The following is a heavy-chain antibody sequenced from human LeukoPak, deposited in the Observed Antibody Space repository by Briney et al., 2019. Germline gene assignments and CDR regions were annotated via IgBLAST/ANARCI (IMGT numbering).Heavy chain of an antibody. CDR1: GYTFTSYG. CDR3: ARDREGSGSSRGNWFDP. J-gene: IGHJ5*02. D-gene: IGHD3-10*01. Sequence: ASVKVSCKASGYTFTSYGISWVRQAPGQGLEWTGRIIPIFGTANYAQKFQGRVTITTDESTSTAYMELSSLRSEDTAVYYCARDREGSGSSRGNWFDPWGQGTLVTVSS. CDR2: IIPIFGTA. V-gene: IGHV1-69*05.